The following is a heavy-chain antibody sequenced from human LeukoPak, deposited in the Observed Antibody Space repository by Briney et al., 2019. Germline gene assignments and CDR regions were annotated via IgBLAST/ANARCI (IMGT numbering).Heavy chain of an antibody. CDR1: GGSXSGYY. J-gene: IGHJ4*02. V-gene: IGHV4-34*01. Sequence: PSXTLSLTCAVYGGSXSGYYWSWIRQPPGKGLEWIGEINHSGSTNYNPSLKSRVTISVDTSKNQFSLKLSSVTAADTAVYYCARTGGSCYSTFDYWGQGTLVTVSS. D-gene: IGHD2-15*01. CDR3: ARTGGSCYSTFDY. CDR2: INHSGST.